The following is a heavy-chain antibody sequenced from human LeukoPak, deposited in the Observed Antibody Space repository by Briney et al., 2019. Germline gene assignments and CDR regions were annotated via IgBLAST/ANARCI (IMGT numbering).Heavy chain of an antibody. Sequence: ASVKVSCKASGYTFTGYYMHWVRQAPGQGLEWMGWINPNSGGTNYAQKFQGRVTMTRDTSISTAYMELSRLRPDDTAVYYCAIPGWSPTYYYYYYGMDVWGQGTTVTVSS. D-gene: IGHD2-15*01. CDR1: GYTFTGYY. J-gene: IGHJ6*02. CDR2: INPNSGGT. V-gene: IGHV1-2*02. CDR3: AIPGWSPTYYYYYYGMDV.